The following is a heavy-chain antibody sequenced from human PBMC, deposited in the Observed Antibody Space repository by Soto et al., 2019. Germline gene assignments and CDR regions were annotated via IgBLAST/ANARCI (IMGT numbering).Heavy chain of an antibody. Sequence: ASVKVSCKASGGTFSSYAISWVRQAPGQGLEWMGGIIPIFGTANYAQKFQGRVTITADESTSTAYMELSSLRSEDTAVYYCASGYCSSTSCYERYYFDYWGQGTLVTVSS. CDR1: GGTFSSYA. CDR2: IIPIFGTA. D-gene: IGHD2-2*01. V-gene: IGHV1-69*13. CDR3: ASGYCSSTSCYERYYFDY. J-gene: IGHJ4*02.